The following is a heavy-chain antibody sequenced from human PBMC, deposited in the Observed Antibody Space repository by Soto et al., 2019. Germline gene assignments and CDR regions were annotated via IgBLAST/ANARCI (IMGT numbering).Heavy chain of an antibody. V-gene: IGHV1-69*12. D-gene: IGHD5-18*01. J-gene: IGHJ6*02. CDR2: IIPIFGTA. CDR3: ARETVDTAMVDYYYGMDV. CDR1: GGTFSSYA. Sequence: QVQLVQSGAEVKKPGSSVKVSCKASGGTFSSYAISWVRQAPGQGLEWMGGIIPIFGTANYAQKFQGRVTITADESTSTAYMELSSLRSEDTAVYYCARETVDTAMVDYYYGMDVWGQGTTVTVSS.